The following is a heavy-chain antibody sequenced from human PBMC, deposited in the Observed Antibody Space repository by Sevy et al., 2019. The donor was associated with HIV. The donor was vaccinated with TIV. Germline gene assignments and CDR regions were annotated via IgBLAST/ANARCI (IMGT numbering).Heavy chain of an antibody. V-gene: IGHV3-21*01. CDR3: ARSIGEGPLRFLECLLPGDY. CDR1: GFTFSAYN. D-gene: IGHD3-3*01. Sequence: GGSLRLSCAASGFTFSAYNMIWVRRAPGKRLEWVSSISSSRDYKYYADSMKGRFTISRDNAKNSLSLQMDSLRAEDTAVYYCARSIGEGPLRFLECLLPGDYWGQGTLVTVSS. CDR2: ISSSRDYK. J-gene: IGHJ4*02.